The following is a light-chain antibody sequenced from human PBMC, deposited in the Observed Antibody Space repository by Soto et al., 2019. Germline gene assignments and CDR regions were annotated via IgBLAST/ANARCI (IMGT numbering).Light chain of an antibody. CDR2: AAS. V-gene: IGKV1-27*01. CDR3: QKYNSAPPT. Sequence: DIQMTQSPSSLSASVGDRVTITCRASQGISNYLAWYQQKPGKVPKLLIYAASTLQSGVPSRFSGSGYGTDFTLTISSLHPEDVATYDCQKYNSAPPTFGQGTKVEIK. CDR1: QGISNY. J-gene: IGKJ1*01.